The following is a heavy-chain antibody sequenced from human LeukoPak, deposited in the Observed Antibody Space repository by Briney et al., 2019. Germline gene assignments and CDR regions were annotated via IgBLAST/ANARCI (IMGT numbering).Heavy chain of an antibody. CDR2: IWYDGSNK. CDR3: ARELSPVVKYYFDD. J-gene: IGHJ4*02. V-gene: IGHV3-33*01. Sequence: GGSLRLSCAASGFTFSTYGMHWVRQAPGKGLEWVAVIWYDGSNKYYADSVKGRFTISRDNSKNTLYLQMNSLRAEDTAVYYCARELSPVVKYYFDDWGQGTLVTVSS. CDR1: GFTFSTYG. D-gene: IGHD3-22*01.